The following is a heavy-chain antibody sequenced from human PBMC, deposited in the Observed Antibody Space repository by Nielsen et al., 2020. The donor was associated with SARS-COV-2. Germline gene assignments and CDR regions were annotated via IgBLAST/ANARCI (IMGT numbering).Heavy chain of an antibody. D-gene: IGHD6-25*01. CDR1: GFSFGDYG. J-gene: IGHJ3*02. V-gene: IGHV3-49*04. CDR2: IRGQVYGGTS. Sequence: GESLKISCTASGFSFGDYGVTWVRQAPGKGLEWVGFIRGQVYGGTSEHAASVKGRFTISRDDSKSIIYLQMSSLKTEDTAVYYCSRVAAGAFDIWGQGTMVTVSS. CDR3: SRVAAGAFDI.